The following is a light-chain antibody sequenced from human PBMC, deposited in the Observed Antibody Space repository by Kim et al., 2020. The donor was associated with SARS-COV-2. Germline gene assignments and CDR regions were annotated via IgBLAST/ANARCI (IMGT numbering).Light chain of an antibody. CDR3: AAWDDSLNGPV. V-gene: IGLV1-47*01. Sequence: ELTQPPSESGTPGQRVTISCSGGTSNIGANYVDWYQQLPGTAPKLLIYKNYRRPSGVPDRFSASKSGTSASLAISGLRSEDEAAYYCAAWDDSLNGPVFGGGTQLTVL. J-gene: IGLJ3*02. CDR1: TSNIGANY. CDR2: KNY.